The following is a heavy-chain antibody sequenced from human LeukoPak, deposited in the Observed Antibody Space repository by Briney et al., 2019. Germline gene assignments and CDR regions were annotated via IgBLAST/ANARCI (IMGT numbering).Heavy chain of an antibody. CDR1: GFTFSSYW. CDR2: IKQDGSEK. Sequence: GGSLRLSCAASGFTFSSYWVSWVRQTPGKGLEWVANIKQDGSEKYYVDSVKGRFTISRDNAKNSLYLQMNSLRAEDTAVYYCARRRASSQIDYWGQGTLVTVSS. CDR3: ARRRASSQIDY. V-gene: IGHV3-7*03. J-gene: IGHJ4*02. D-gene: IGHD6-13*01.